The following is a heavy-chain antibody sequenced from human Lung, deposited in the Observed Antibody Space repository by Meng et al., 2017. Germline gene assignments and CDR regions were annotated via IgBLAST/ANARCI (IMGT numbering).Heavy chain of an antibody. Sequence: VQLPQGADGLFKLPEPLSLTCVVSGGSFSDYYWSWIRQPPGKGLEWIGEINHSGSTNYNPSLESRATISVDTSQNNLSLKLSSVTAADSAVYYCARGPTTMAHDFDYWGQGTLVTVSS. CDR2: INHSGST. J-gene: IGHJ4*02. D-gene: IGHD4-11*01. CDR3: ARGPTTMAHDFDY. V-gene: IGHV4-34*02. CDR1: GGSFSDYY.